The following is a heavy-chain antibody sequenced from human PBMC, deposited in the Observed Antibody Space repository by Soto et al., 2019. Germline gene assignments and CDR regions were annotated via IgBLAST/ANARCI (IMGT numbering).Heavy chain of an antibody. D-gene: IGHD6-6*01. V-gene: IGHV4-39*01. CDR1: GGSISSSSYY. CDR2: IYYSGST. Sequence: QLQLQESGPGLVKPSETLSLTCTVSGGSISSSSYYWGWIRQPPGKGLEWIGSIYYSGSTYYNPSLKSRVTISVDTSKNQFSLKLSSVTAADTAVYYCARLGLLALAARLQTTSGLFDYWGQGTLVTVSS. J-gene: IGHJ4*02. CDR3: ARLGLLALAARLQTTSGLFDY.